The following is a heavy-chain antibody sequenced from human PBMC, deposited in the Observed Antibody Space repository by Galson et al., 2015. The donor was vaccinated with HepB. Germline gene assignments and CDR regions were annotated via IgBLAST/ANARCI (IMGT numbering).Heavy chain of an antibody. CDR2: ISSNSRTI. V-gene: IGHV3-48*01. CDR3: ARDRGSGWAQPFDY. D-gene: IGHD6-19*01. J-gene: IGHJ4*02. Sequence: SLRLSCAASGFILTTYSMSWVRQAPGKGLEWVSYISSNSRTIYYADSVKGRFTISRDNAKNSLYLQMNSLRAEDTALYYCARDRGSGWAQPFDYWGQGTLVTVSS. CDR1: GFILTTYS.